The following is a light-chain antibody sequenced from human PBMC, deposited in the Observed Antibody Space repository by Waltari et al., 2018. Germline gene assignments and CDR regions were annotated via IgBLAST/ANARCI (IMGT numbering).Light chain of an antibody. CDR1: QGINNW. CDR3: QQANSFPRT. CDR2: AAS. Sequence: DIQMTQSPSSVSASVGDRVTITCRASQGINNWLAWYQQKPGKAPNLLIYAASSLRSGVPSRFSGSGSGTDFTLTISSLQPEDLANYYCQQANSFPRTFGQGTKVEIK. V-gene: IGKV1-12*01. J-gene: IGKJ1*01.